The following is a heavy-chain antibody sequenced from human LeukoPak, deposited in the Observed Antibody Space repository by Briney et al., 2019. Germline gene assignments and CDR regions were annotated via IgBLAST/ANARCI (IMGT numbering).Heavy chain of an antibody. V-gene: IGHV4-34*01. CDR3: ARGGTMIEGYYYMDV. CDR1: GGPFRGYY. CDR2: IYHSGST. D-gene: IGHD3-22*01. Sequence: SEALSLTCAVSGGPFRGYYWSWIRQPPGRGLEWIGEIYHSGSTKYNPSLKSRVTISVDTSKNQFSLKLSSVTAADTAVYYCARGGTMIEGYYYMDVWGKGTTVTVSS. J-gene: IGHJ6*03.